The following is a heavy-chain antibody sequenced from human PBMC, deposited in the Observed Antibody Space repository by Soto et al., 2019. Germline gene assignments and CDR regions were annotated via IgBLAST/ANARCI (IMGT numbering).Heavy chain of an antibody. CDR1: GFTLSSYG. CDR2: ISYDGSNK. Sequence: GGSLRLSCAASGFTLSSYGMHWVRQAPGKGLEWVAFISYDGSNKYYADSVKGRFTISRDHSKNTLYLKMNSLVAEDKDVYYCAEHAVWHRYGLYYYDXWGQGTRVTV. D-gene: IGHD5-18*01. J-gene: IGHJ4*02. V-gene: IGHV3-30*02. CDR3: AEHAVWHRYGLYYYDX.